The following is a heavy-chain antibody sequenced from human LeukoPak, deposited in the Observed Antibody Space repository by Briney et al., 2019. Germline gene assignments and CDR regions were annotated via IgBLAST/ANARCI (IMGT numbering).Heavy chain of an antibody. D-gene: IGHD5-18*01. V-gene: IGHV4-59*01. CDR3: ARMDTFMVLAY. J-gene: IGHJ4*02. CDR2: IYNSGST. CDR1: GGSISIYY. Sequence: SETLSLTCTVSGGSISIYYWSWIRQPPGKGLEWIGYIYNSGSTNYNPSLKSRVTISLDTSRRQFSLKLSPVTAADTAVYYCARMDTFMVLAYWGQGTLVTVSS.